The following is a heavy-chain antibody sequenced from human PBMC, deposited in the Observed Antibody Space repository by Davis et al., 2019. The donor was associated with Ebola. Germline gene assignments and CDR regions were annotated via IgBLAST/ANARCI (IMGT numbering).Heavy chain of an antibody. V-gene: IGHV3-7*03. J-gene: IGHJ5*02. CDR3: ASLYYDFWRFDP. CDR1: GFTFSSYW. D-gene: IGHD3-3*01. Sequence: GESLKISCAASGFTFSSYWMSWVRQAPGKGLEWVANIKQDGSEKYYVDSVKGRFTISRDNAKNSLYLQMNSLRAEDTAVYYCASLYYDFWRFDPWGQGTLVTVSS. CDR2: IKQDGSEK.